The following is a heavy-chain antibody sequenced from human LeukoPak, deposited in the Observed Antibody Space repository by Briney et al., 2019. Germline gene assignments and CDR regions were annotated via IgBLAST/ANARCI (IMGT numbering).Heavy chain of an antibody. D-gene: IGHD1-26*01. CDR3: AIHSGSYYGYYFDY. Sequence: GASVKVSCKASGYTFTGYYMHWVRQAPGQGLEWMGRINPNSGGTNYAQKFQGRVTMTRDTSISTAYMELSRLRSGDTAVYYCAIHSGSYYGYYFDYWGQGTLVTVSS. CDR1: GYTFTGYY. V-gene: IGHV1-2*06. CDR2: INPNSGGT. J-gene: IGHJ4*02.